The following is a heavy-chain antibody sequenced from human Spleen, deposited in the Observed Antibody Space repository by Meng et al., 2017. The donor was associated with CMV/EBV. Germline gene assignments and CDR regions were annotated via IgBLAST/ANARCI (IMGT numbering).Heavy chain of an antibody. CDR1: GFIFSAYA. CDR2: ISYDAGDR. D-gene: IGHD5-12*01. Sequence: AASGFIFSAYAMHWVRQAPGKGVEWVAVISYDAGDRYYADSVKGRFTISRDNSKNTLYLQMNSLRGEDTAVYYCAREYTGYDEDVDYWGQGTLVTVSS. J-gene: IGHJ4*02. CDR3: AREYTGYDEDVDY. V-gene: IGHV3-30*04.